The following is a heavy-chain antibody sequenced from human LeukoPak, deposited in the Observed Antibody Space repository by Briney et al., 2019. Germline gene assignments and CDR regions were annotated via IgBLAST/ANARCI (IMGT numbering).Heavy chain of an antibody. CDR1: GFTFSSYG. D-gene: IGHD4-17*01. CDR2: IRYDGSNK. V-gene: IGHV3-30*02. Sequence: GGSLRLSCAASGFTFSSYGMHWVRQAPGKGLEWVAFIRYDGSNKYYADSVKGRFTISRDNSKNTLYLQMNSLRAEDTAVYYCAKDETTVTTSAFDIWGQGTMVTVSS. CDR3: AKDETTVTTSAFDI. J-gene: IGHJ3*02.